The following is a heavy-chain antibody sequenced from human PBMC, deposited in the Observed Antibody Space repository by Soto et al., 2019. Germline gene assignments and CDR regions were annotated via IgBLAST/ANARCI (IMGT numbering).Heavy chain of an antibody. Sequence: ASVKVSCKASGNTFTSHYIHWVRQAPGQGPEWMGVINPSDVGTSYAQKFQSRVTMTRDTSTSTVYMELSSLRSEDTAVYYCARDQIVGTFFFDFWGQGTLVTVSS. CDR2: INPSDVGT. CDR1: GNTFTSHY. V-gene: IGHV1-46*01. CDR3: ARDQIVGTFFFDF. D-gene: IGHD3-22*01. J-gene: IGHJ4*02.